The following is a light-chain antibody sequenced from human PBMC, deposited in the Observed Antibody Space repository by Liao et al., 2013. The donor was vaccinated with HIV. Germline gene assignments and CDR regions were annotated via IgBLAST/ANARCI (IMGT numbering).Light chain of an antibody. CDR2: YDD. CDR3: QVWDSFSTFV. J-gene: IGLJ1*01. Sequence: SYVLSQAPSLSVAPGRTATITCEADNIGSKSVHWYQQKPGQAPVLVIYYDDDRPSGIPDRFSGSKSGSTATLTIRGTQAIDEADYYCQVWDSFSTFVFGSGTQVTVL. V-gene: IGLV3-21*01. CDR1: NIGSKS.